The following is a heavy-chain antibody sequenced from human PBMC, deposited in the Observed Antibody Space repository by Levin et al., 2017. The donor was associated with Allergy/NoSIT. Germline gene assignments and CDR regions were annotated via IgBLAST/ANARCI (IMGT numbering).Heavy chain of an antibody. Sequence: GESLKISCKASGYTFTGYYMHWVRQAPGQGLEWMGWINPNSGGTNYAQKFQGRVTMTRDTSISTAYMELSRLRSDDTAVYYCARDALPEVYNWFDPWGQGTLVTVSS. CDR1: GYTFTGYY. J-gene: IGHJ5*02. CDR3: ARDALPEVYNWFDP. V-gene: IGHV1-2*02. CDR2: INPNSGGT.